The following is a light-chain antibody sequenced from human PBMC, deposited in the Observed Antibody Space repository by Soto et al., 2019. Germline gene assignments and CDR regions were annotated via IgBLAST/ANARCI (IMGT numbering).Light chain of an antibody. CDR2: GGS. CDR1: QAIIIN. J-gene: IGKJ3*01. CDR3: QQLFMYPPT. V-gene: IGKV1-9*01. Sequence: IQLTQSPSSLSASVGDRVTITCRASQAIIINLAWYQQKPGKAPKLLIYGGSTLQSGVPSRFGGSGSGTDFTLTVSSLQPEDFATYYCQQLFMYPPTFGPGTKVDIK.